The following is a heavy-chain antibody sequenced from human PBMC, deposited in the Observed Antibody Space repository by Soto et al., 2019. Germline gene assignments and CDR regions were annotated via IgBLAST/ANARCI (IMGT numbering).Heavy chain of an antibody. J-gene: IGHJ5*01. CDR1: GGTFSSDA. Sequence: QVQLVQSGAEVKKPGSSVKVSCKASGGTFSSDAISWVRQAPGQGLEWMGGIIHIFGTANYAQKFQGRVTITADESTRTAYRELRSLRSEDTDMYYCASDFSEYNSSYWFDPWGQGTLVTVSS. D-gene: IGHD6-6*01. CDR3: ASDFSEYNSSYWFDP. CDR2: IIHIFGTA. V-gene: IGHV1-69*01.